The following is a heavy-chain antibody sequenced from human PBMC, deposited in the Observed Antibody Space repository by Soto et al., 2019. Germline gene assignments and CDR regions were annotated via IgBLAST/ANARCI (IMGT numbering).Heavy chain of an antibody. CDR2: IIPILGIA. J-gene: IGHJ4*02. CDR1: GGTFSSYT. D-gene: IGHD2-2*02. Sequence: QVQLVQSGAEVKKPGSSVKVSCKASGGTFSSYTISWVRQAPGQGLEWMGMIIPILGIATYAQKFQGSVTITADKSTSTAYMELSSLRFEDTAVYYCALEYCRSTSCYRDYWGQGTLVTVSS. CDR3: ALEYCRSTSCYRDY. V-gene: IGHV1-69*02.